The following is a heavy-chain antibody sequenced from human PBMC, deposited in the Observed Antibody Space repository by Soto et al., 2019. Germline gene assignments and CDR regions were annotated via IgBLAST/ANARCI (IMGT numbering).Heavy chain of an antibody. J-gene: IGHJ4*02. V-gene: IGHV4-31*03. CDR3: VSRDAWGVLLAY. CDR2: IYFTGNT. D-gene: IGHD3-16*01. Sequence: PSETLSLTCTVSGASINSGGYYWNWVRLLPGRGLEWIGYIYFTGNTYYNPSLESRVTISLDTPQNQFSLELNSVSAADTAVYYCVSRDAWGVLLAYWGQGALVTVSS. CDR1: GASINSGGYY.